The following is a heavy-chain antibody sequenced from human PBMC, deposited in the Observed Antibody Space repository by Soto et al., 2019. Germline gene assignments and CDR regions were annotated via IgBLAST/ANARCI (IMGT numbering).Heavy chain of an antibody. V-gene: IGHV4-34*01. CDR2: INHSGST. CDR3: ARIAARPIYYYYYYGMDG. D-gene: IGHD6-6*01. CDR1: GGSFSGYY. J-gene: IGHJ6*04. Sequence: PSETLSLTCAVYGGSFSGYYWSWIRQPPGKGLEWIGEINHSGSTNYNPSPKSRVTISVDTSKNQFSLKLSSVTAADTAGYYCARIAARPIYYYYYYGMDGWGRRTTVAVSS.